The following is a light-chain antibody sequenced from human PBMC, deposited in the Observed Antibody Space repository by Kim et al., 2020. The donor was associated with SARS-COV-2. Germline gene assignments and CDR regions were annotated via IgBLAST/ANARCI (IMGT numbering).Light chain of an antibody. V-gene: IGKV3-11*01. CDR1: QSGRSY. Sequence: SPGGRATHSGRARQSGRSYIAWYKQKPGQAPRLGIYDASNRTTGIPARFSGSGSGTDFTLTISSLEPEDFAVYYCQQRSNWQYSFGQETKLEI. CDR2: DAS. J-gene: IGKJ2*03. CDR3: QQRSNWQYS.